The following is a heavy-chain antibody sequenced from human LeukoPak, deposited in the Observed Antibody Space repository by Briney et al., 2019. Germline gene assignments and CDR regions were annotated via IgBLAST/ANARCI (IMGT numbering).Heavy chain of an antibody. CDR1: GGSISSYY. CDR2: IYYSGST. Sequence: NPSETLSLTCTVSGGSISSYYWSWIRQPPGKGLEWIGYIYYSGSTNYNPSLKSRVTISVDTSKNQFSLKLSSVTAADTAVYYCARDFMDYGYFDYWGQGTLVTVSS. CDR3: ARDFMDYGYFDY. V-gene: IGHV4-59*01. J-gene: IGHJ4*02. D-gene: IGHD4-17*01.